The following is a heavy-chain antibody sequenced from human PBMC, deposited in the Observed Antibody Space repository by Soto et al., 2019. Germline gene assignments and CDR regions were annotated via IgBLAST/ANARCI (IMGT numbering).Heavy chain of an antibody. Sequence: SCKASGGTFSSYAISWVRQAPGQGLEWMGGIIPIFGTANYAQKFQGRVTITADKSTSTAYMELSSLRSEDTAVYYCARAVKRITIFGVAASGMDAWGQGTTVTVSS. D-gene: IGHD3-3*01. CDR2: IIPIFGTA. CDR3: ARAVKRITIFGVAASGMDA. CDR1: GGTFSSYA. V-gene: IGHV1-69*06. J-gene: IGHJ6*02.